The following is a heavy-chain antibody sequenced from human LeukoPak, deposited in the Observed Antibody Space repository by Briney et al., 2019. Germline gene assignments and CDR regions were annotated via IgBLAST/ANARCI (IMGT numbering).Heavy chain of an antibody. CDR1: GYIFTTYG. J-gene: IGHJ1*01. D-gene: IGHD4-17*01. V-gene: IGHV1-18*01. CDR2: ISAHDGST. CDR3: ARDLGRGNYGDYGH. Sequence: ASLKVSCKASGYIFTTYGITWVRQAPGQGLEWMGWISAHDGSTDYAQKFQGRVTMTTDTATSTGYIELRRLKADDTAVYYCARDLGRGNYGDYGHWGQGTLVTVSS.